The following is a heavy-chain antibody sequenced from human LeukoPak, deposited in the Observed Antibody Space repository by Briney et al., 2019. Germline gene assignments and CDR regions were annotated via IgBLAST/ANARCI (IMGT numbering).Heavy chain of an antibody. CDR1: GFTFSTYA. CDR2: ISGRGELT. V-gene: IGHV3-23*01. J-gene: IGHJ4*02. Sequence: PGGSLRLSCGASGFTFSTYAMSWVRQPPGKGLEWVASISGRGELTYYTDSVRGRFTISRDNSRSTLYLQMNFLRTDDTAVYYCARGLLVVTETKPVDWGQGTLVTVSS. CDR3: ARGLLVVTETKPVD. D-gene: IGHD4-23*01.